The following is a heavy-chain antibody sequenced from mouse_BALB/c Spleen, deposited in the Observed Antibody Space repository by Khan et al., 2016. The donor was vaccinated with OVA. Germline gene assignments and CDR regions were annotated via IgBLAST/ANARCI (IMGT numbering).Heavy chain of an antibody. Sequence: VQLQQSGPGLVKPSQSLSLTCTVTGYSITSDYAWYWIRQFPGNKLEWMGFISYSGNTNYNPSLKSRISITRDTSKNQFFLQLNSVTTEDTATYYCARVYGGDFDYWGQGTTLTVSS. CDR3: ARVYGGDFDY. V-gene: IGHV3-2*02. CDR2: ISYSGNT. D-gene: IGHD1-1*01. J-gene: IGHJ2*01. CDR1: GYSITSDYA.